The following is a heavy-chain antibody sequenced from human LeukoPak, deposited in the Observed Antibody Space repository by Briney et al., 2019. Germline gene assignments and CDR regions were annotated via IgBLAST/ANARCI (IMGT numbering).Heavy chain of an antibody. CDR2: ISYDGSNK. Sequence: GGSLRLSCAASGFTFSSYAMHWVRQAPGKGLEWVAVISYDGSNKYYADSVKGRFTISRDNSKNTLYLQMNSLRAEDTAVYYCARDRARNNWFDPWGQGTLVTVSS. CDR1: GFTFSSYA. J-gene: IGHJ5*02. CDR3: ARDRARNNWFDP. V-gene: IGHV3-30-3*01.